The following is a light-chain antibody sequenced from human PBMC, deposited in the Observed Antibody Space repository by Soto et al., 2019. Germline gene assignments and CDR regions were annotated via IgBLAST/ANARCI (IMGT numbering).Light chain of an antibody. V-gene: IGLV2-14*02. Sequence: QSALSQPASVSGSPGQSITISCTGASSDVGSYNLVSWYQQYPGKAPKLIIYEANKRPSGVSNRFSGSKSGNTASLTISGVQAEDEADYYCSSYTSTRSYVFGTGTKLTVL. CDR2: EAN. CDR3: SSYTSTRSYV. J-gene: IGLJ1*01. CDR1: SSDVGSYNL.